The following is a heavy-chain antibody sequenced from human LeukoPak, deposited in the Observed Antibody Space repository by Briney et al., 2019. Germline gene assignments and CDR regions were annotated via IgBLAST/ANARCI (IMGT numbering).Heavy chain of an antibody. CDR1: GFTFSSYA. V-gene: IGHV3-30-3*01. D-gene: IGHD3-3*01. Sequence: GGSLRLSCAASGFTFSSYAMHWVRQAPGKGLEWVAVISYDGSNKYYADSVKGRFTISRDNSKNTLYLQMNSLRAEDTAVYYCARDTHPYDFWSGYTDYWGQGTLVTVSS. CDR2: ISYDGSNK. J-gene: IGHJ4*02. CDR3: ARDTHPYDFWSGYTDY.